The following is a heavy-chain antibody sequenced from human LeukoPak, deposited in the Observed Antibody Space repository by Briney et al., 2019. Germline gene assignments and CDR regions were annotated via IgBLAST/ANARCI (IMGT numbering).Heavy chain of an antibody. D-gene: IGHD2-2*01. Sequence: SETLSLTCAVFGDSISRSNWWGWVRQSPGKGLEWVGEIYDNGSTNYNPSLKSRVTISVDKSKNQFSLKLSSVTAADTAVYYCASPRPDITTWYAVGYWGQGILVTVAS. CDR1: GDSISRSNW. J-gene: IGHJ4*02. CDR3: ASPRPDITTWYAVGY. CDR2: IYDNGST. V-gene: IGHV4-4*02.